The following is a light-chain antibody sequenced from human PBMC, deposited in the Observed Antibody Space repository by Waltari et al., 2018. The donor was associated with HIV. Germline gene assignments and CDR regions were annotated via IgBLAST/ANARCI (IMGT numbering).Light chain of an antibody. CDR3: CSYAGSSTLEV. CDR1: SSDVWSYNL. V-gene: IGLV2-23*01. CDR2: EGS. Sequence: QSALTQPASVSGSPGQSITISCTGTSSDVWSYNLVSWYQQHPGKAPKPMIYEGSKRPSGVSNRFSGSKSGNTASLTISGLQAEDEADYYCCSYAGSSTLEVFGGGTKLTVL. J-gene: IGLJ2*01.